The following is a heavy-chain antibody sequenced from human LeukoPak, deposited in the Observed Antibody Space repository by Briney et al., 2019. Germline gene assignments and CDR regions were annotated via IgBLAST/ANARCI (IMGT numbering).Heavy chain of an antibody. D-gene: IGHD2-2*01. Sequence: ASVNVSCKASGYTFTGYYMHWVRQAPGQGLEWMGWINPNSGGTNYPQKFQGRITITSNTSISPAHLELNRLRSDDTAVYYCARESEVVVPAALDYWGQGTLVTVSS. CDR2: INPNSGGT. CDR1: GYTFTGYY. CDR3: ARESEVVVPAALDY. J-gene: IGHJ4*02. V-gene: IGHV1-2*02.